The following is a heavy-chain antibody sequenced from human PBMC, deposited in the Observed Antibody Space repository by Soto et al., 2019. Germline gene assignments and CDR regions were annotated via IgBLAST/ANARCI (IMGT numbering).Heavy chain of an antibody. D-gene: IGHD6-6*01. V-gene: IGHV5-10-1*01. CDR3: ARQDSSSSHDYYYYGMDV. J-gene: IGHJ6*02. CDR1: GYSFTSYW. CDR2: IDPSDSYT. Sequence: PGESLKISCKGSGYSFTSYWISWVRQMPGKGLEWMGRIDPSDSYTNYSPSFQGHVPNSADKSNSNAYLQWSSLKTSDHAMYYCARQDSSSSHDYYYYGMDVWGQGTTVTVSS.